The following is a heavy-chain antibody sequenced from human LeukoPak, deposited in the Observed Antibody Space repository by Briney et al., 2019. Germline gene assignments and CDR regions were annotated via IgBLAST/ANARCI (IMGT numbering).Heavy chain of an antibody. CDR2: IYPGDSDT. CDR1: GYSFTSYW. J-gene: IGHJ4*02. V-gene: IGHV5-51*01. Sequence: GESLKIPCKGSGYSFTSYWIGWVRQMPGKGLEWMGIIYPGDSDTRYSPSFQGQVTISADKSISTAYLQWSSLKASDTAMYYCARDSSSWNGEIDYWGQGTLVTVSS. D-gene: IGHD6-13*01. CDR3: ARDSSSWNGEIDY.